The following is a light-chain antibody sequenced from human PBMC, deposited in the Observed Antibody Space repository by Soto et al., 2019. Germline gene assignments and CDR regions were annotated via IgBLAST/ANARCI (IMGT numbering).Light chain of an antibody. J-gene: IGLJ2*01. V-gene: IGLV1-44*01. CDR3: SSYTTSTTQV. Sequence: QSVLTQPPSASGTPGQRVTISCSGSRSSVGSNTVNWYQHLPGTAPKLLIYSNNHRPSGVPDRFSASKAGASASLAISGLQSEDEGDYYCSSYTTSTTQVFGGGTKLTVL. CDR2: SNN. CDR1: RSSVGSNT.